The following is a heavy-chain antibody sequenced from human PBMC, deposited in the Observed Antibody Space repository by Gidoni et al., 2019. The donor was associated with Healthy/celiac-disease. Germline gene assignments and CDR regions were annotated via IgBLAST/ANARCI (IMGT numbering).Heavy chain of an antibody. CDR1: GFSFSNAW. D-gene: IGHD3-22*01. CDR3: TTPYYYDSSGYRF. Sequence: EVQLVESGGGLVKPGGSLRLSCAASGFSFSNAWRSWVRQAPGKGLEWVGRIKSKTDGRTTDYAAPVKGRFTISRDDSKNTLYLQMNSLKTEDTAVYYCTTPYYYDSSGYRFWGQGTLVTVSS. J-gene: IGHJ4*02. V-gene: IGHV3-15*01. CDR2: IKSKTDGRTT.